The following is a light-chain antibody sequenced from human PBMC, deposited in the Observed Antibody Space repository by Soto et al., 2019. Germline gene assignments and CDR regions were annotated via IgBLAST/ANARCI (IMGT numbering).Light chain of an antibody. Sequence: EIVMTQSPATLSVSPGERATLSCRASQNVASKVAWYQQTPGQAPRLLIFGASTRAPGIPARFSGSGSGTEFTLTISSLHSEDFVVYYCQHYNNRPLTFGGGTKVEIK. CDR3: QHYNNRPLT. V-gene: IGKV3-15*01. J-gene: IGKJ4*01. CDR2: GAS. CDR1: QNVASK.